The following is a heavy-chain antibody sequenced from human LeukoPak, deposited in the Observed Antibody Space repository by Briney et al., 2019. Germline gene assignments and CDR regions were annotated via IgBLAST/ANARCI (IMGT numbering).Heavy chain of an antibody. V-gene: IGHV3-66*01. D-gene: IGHD3-10*01. CDR2: IYSGGST. Sequence: GGSLRLSCAASGFTVSSNYMSWVRQAPGKGLEWVSVIYSGGSTYYADSVKGRFTISRDNSKNTLCLQMNSLRAEDTAVYYCARVLVRGVTDYWGQGTLVTVSS. J-gene: IGHJ4*02. CDR1: GFTVSSNY. CDR3: ARVLVRGVTDY.